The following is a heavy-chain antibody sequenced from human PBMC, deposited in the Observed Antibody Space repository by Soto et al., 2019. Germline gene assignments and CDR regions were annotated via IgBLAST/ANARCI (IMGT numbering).Heavy chain of an antibody. CDR1: GFSLNTRAVG. V-gene: IGHV2-5*01. CDR3: AHRHDLGGFDI. D-gene: IGHD2-15*01. J-gene: IGHJ3*02. CDR2: INWNDDE. Sequence: QITLKESGPTLVKPTQTLKLTCTFSGFSLNTRAVGVGWIRQAPGKALEWLALINWNDDERYSPSLKVRLTNTTDTSKNHVVLTMTNIGPVDTATYYCAHRHDLGGFDIWGQGTAVTVSS.